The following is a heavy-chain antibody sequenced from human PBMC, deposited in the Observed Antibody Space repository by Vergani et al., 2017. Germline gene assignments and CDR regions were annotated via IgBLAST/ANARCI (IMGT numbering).Heavy chain of an antibody. V-gene: IGHV1-2*02. CDR2: INPNSGGT. Sequence: QVQLVQSGAEVKKPGASVKVSCKASGYTFTGYYMHWVRQAPGQGPEWMGWINPNSGGTNYAQKFQGRVTMTRDTSISTAYMELSRLRSDDTAVYYCAGDLVVVIPAANYYYYYMDVWGKGTTVTVSS. D-gene: IGHD2-2*01. CDR1: GYTFTGYY. CDR3: AGDLVVVIPAANYYYYYMDV. J-gene: IGHJ6*03.